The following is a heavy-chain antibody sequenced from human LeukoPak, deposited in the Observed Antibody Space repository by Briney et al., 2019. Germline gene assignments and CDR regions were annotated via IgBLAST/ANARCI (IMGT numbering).Heavy chain of an antibody. D-gene: IGHD6-13*01. CDR2: ISSSSSYI. J-gene: IGHJ4*02. CDR3: ARWRTGYSSSWYVLDY. CDR1: GFTFSSYS. V-gene: IGHV3-21*01. Sequence: PGGSLRLSCAASGFTFSSYSMNWVRQAPGKGLEWVSSISSSSSYIYYADSVKGRFTISRDNAKNSVYLQMNSLRAEDTAVYYCARWRTGYSSSWYVLDYWGQGTLVTVSS.